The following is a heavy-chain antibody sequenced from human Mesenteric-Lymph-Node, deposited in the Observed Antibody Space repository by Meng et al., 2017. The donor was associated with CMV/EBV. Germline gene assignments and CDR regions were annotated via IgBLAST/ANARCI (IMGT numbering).Heavy chain of an antibody. V-gene: IGHV4-30-4*08. D-gene: IGHD3-10*01. CDR2: IFYTGIT. Sequence: SETLSLTCAVSGGSTSSDEHYWTWIRQPPGKGREWIGYIFYTGITYYNPSLKSRVSMSVDTSENQFSLRLSSVTAADTAVYYCARELGGSFDFWGRGTLVTVSS. CDR1: GGSTSSDEHY. CDR3: ARELGGSFDF. J-gene: IGHJ5*01.